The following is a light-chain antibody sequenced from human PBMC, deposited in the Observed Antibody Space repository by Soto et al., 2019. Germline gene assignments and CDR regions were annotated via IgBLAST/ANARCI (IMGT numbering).Light chain of an antibody. CDR3: CSYAGRSVV. CDR1: SSDVGGYNY. CDR2: DVS. J-gene: IGLJ2*01. V-gene: IGLV2-11*01. Sequence: QSVLTQPRSVSGSPGQSVTISCTGTSSDVGGYNYVSWYQQHPGKAPKLMIYDVSKRPSGVPDRFSGSKSGNTASLTISGLQAEDEADYYCCSYAGRSVVFGGVTKLTVL.